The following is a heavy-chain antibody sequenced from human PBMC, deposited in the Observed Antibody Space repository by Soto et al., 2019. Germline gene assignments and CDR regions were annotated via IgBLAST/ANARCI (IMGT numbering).Heavy chain of an antibody. D-gene: IGHD2-15*01. V-gene: IGHV2-5*02. Sequence: QITLKESGPTLVKPTQTLTLTCTFSGFSLSTSGVGMGWIRQPPGKALEWLALIYWDDDKRYSPSLKSRLTFTKDTSKNQVVLTMTNMDPVDTATYYCAHRPSYCSGGSCYAGFDYWGQGTLVTVSS. CDR1: GFSLSTSGVG. CDR2: IYWDDDK. J-gene: IGHJ4*02. CDR3: AHRPSYCSGGSCYAGFDY.